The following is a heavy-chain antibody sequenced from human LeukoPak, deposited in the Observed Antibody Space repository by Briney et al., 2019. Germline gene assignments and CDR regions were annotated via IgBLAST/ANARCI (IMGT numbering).Heavy chain of an antibody. J-gene: IGHJ3*02. Sequence: GGSLRLSCAASGFTFSSYAMSWVRQAPGKGLEWVSAISGSGGRTYYADSVKGRFTISRDNSKNTLYLKMNSLRAADTAVYYCAKDYYDSSGYYYGFGAFDIWGQGTMVTVSS. CDR2: ISGSGGRT. D-gene: IGHD3-22*01. V-gene: IGHV3-23*01. CDR1: GFTFSSYA. CDR3: AKDYYDSSGYYYGFGAFDI.